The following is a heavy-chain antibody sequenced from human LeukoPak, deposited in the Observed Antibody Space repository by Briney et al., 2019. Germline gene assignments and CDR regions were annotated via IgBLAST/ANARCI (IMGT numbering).Heavy chain of an antibody. J-gene: IGHJ3*02. Sequence: SVKVSCKASGGTFSSYAISWVRQAPGQGLEWMGRIIPILGIANYTQKFQGRVTLTADKSTRTAYMELSSLRSEDTAVYYCAREEDSGYEAFDIWGQGTMVTVSS. CDR2: IIPILGIA. D-gene: IGHD5-12*01. CDR3: AREEDSGYEAFDI. CDR1: GGTFSSYA. V-gene: IGHV1-69*04.